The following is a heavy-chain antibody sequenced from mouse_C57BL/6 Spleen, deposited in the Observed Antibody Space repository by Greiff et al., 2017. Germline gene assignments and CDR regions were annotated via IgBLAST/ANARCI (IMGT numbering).Heavy chain of an antibody. CDR2: IYPRSGNT. Sequence: QVQLQQSGAELARPGASVKLSCKASGYTFTSYGISWVKQRTGQGLEWIGEIYPRSGNTYYNEKFKGKATLTADKSSSTAYMELRSLTSEDSAVYFWARSMEDYWGQGTTLTVSS. J-gene: IGHJ2*01. CDR1: GYTFTSYG. CDR3: ARSMEDY. V-gene: IGHV1-81*01.